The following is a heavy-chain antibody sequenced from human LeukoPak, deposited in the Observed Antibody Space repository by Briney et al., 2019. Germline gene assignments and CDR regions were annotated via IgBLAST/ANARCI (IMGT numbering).Heavy chain of an antibody. CDR3: ATDPPWESDAFDI. V-gene: IGHV3-7*01. D-gene: IGHD1-26*01. CDR1: GFSLRRNYW. J-gene: IGHJ3*02. CDR2: IKQDGSKK. Sequence: GGSLSLSCVASGFSLRRNYWRCLARHAPGEGVGWVANIKQDGSKKYYVDSVKGRFTISRDNAKNSLYLQMNSLRVEDTALYYCATDPPWESDAFDIWGQGTVVTVSS.